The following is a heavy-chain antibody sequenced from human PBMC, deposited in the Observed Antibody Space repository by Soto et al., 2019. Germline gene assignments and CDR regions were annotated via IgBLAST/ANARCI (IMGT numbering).Heavy chain of an antibody. V-gene: IGHV1-2*02. Sequence: ASVKVSCKASRYTFTAYDIYWVRQAPGQGLEWMGWIKPDSGDTNYADSVKGRFTISRDNAKNSLYLQMNSLRAEDTAVYYCARLVVTASLFDHWGQGTLVTVSS. CDR3: ARLVVTASLFDH. CDR2: IKPDSGDT. CDR1: RYTFTAYD. J-gene: IGHJ4*02. D-gene: IGHD2-21*02.